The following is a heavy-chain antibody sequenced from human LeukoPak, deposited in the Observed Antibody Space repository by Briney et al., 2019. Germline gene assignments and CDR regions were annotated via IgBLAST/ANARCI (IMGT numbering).Heavy chain of an antibody. CDR3: AREGYSSSHFDY. CDR2: ISSSSSYI. Sequence: GGSLRLSCAASGFTYSSYSMNWVRQAPGKGLEWVSSISSSSSYIYYADSVKGRFTISRDNAKNSLYLQMNSLRAEDTAVYYCAREGYSSSHFDYWGQGTLVTVSS. CDR1: GFTYSSYS. J-gene: IGHJ4*02. D-gene: IGHD6-13*01. V-gene: IGHV3-21*01.